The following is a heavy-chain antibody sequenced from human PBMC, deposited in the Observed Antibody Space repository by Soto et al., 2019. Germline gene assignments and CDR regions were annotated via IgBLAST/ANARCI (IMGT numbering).Heavy chain of an antibody. CDR2: MYYSGRS. D-gene: IGHD3-16*01. Sequence: QAQLQESGPGLVQPSETLSLTCTVSGGSITRYFWSWIRQAPGKGLQWIGHMYYSGRSDYNPSLKSRVTISVDTSKNQFSLRLNSVTAADTAVYYCATYDSPYYFMDVWGKGTTVTVSS. CDR1: GGSITRYF. V-gene: IGHV4-59*13. J-gene: IGHJ6*03. CDR3: ATYDSPYYFMDV.